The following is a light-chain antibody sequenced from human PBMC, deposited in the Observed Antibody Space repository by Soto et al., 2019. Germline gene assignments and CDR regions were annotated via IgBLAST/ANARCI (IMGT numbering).Light chain of an antibody. J-gene: IGKJ1*01. Sequence: DIVMTQSPATLSVSPGERATLSCRASQSVSSNLAWYQQKPGQAPRLLIYDASTRATGIPARFSGSGSGTEFTLTISSLQLEDSAVYYCEQYDNWPPWPFGQGTTVEIK. V-gene: IGKV3-15*01. CDR1: QSVSSN. CDR2: DAS. CDR3: EQYDNWPPWP.